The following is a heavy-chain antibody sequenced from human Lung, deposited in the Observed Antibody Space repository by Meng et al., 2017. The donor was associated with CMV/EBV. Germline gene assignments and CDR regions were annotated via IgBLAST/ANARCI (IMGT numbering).Heavy chain of an antibody. Sequence: GGSLRLSCAASGFTFSSYGMHWVRQAPGKGLEWVAVIWYDGSNKYYADSVKGRFTISRDNSKNTLYLQMNSLRAEDTAVYYCAKTEYYYGSSGYWGVDYWGQGTLVTVSS. CDR1: GFTFSSYG. V-gene: IGHV3-33*06. CDR3: AKTEYYYGSSGYWGVDY. D-gene: IGHD3-22*01. CDR2: IWYDGSNK. J-gene: IGHJ4*02.